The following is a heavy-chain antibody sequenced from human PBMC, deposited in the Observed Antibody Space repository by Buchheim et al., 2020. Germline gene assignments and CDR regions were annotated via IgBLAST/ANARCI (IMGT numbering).Heavy chain of an antibody. J-gene: IGHJ4*02. V-gene: IGHV3-30*18. D-gene: IGHD1-26*01. Sequence: VQLVESGGGLVQPGGSLRLSCAASGFTFSSYGMHWVRQAPGKGLEWVAVISYDGSNKYYADSVKGRFTISRDNSKNTLYLQMNSLRAEDTAVYYCAKDGGATMDYWGQGTL. CDR2: ISYDGSNK. CDR3: AKDGGATMDY. CDR1: GFTFSSYG.